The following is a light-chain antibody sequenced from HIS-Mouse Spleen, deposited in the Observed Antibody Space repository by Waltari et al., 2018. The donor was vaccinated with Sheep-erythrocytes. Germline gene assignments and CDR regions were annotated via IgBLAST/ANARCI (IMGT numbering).Light chain of an antibody. CDR1: SSDVGGYNY. Sequence: QSALTQPASVSGSPGQSITISCTGTSSDVGGYNYVSWYQHNPGKAPKLMIYEVSNRPSGVSNRFSGSKSGNTASLTISGLQAEDEADYYCSSYTSSSTLYVFGTGTKVTVL. CDR2: EVS. CDR3: SSYTSSSTLYV. J-gene: IGLJ1*01. V-gene: IGLV2-14*01.